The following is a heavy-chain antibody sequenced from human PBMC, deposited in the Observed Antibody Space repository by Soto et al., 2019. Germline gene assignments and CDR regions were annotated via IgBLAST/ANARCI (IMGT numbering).Heavy chain of an antibody. V-gene: IGHV3-74*01. D-gene: IGHD6-13*01. Sequence: EVQLVESGGGLVQPGGSLRLSCAASGFTFSSYWMHWVRQAPGKGLVWVSRINSDGSSTSYADSVKGRFTISRDNAKNTLYLQMNSLRAEDTAVYYCASGRQNPPSSSWTGAANYWGQGTLVTVSS. CDR1: GFTFSSYW. CDR3: ASGRQNPPSSSWTGAANY. J-gene: IGHJ4*02. CDR2: INSDGSST.